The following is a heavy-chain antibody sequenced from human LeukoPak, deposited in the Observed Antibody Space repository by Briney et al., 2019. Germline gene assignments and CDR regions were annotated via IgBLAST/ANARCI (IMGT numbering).Heavy chain of an antibody. CDR1: GGSIGSCY. V-gene: IGHV4-59*01. J-gene: IGHJ4*02. Sequence: KPSETLSLTCTVSGGSIGSCYWSWIRQPPGKGLEWIGYIYYSGSTNYNPSLKSRVTISVDTSKNQFSLKLSSVTAADTAVYYCARHRPLLRYSSGWYSYFFDYWGEGTLVTVSS. CDR2: IYYSGST. CDR3: ARHRPLLRYSSGWYSYFFDY. D-gene: IGHD6-19*01.